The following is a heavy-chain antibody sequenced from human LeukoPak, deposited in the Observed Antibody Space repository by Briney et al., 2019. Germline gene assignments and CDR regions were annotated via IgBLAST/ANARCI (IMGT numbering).Heavy chain of an antibody. CDR3: ANMQLVKGVFEI. V-gene: IGHV3-23*01. D-gene: IGHD6-13*01. CDR2: ISGGSENT. CDR1: GSTFSSFA. Sequence: GGSLRLSCAASGSTFSSFAMSWVRQAPGKGLDWVSSISGGSENTYYADSVKGRFTISRDNSKNTLDLHLNSLTADDTAVYYCANMQLVKGVFEIWGQGTRVTVSS. J-gene: IGHJ3*02.